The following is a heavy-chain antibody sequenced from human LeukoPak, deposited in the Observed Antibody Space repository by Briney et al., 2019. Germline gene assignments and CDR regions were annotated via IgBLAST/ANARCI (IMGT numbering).Heavy chain of an antibody. J-gene: IGHJ6*02. CDR2: IGSDNKP. D-gene: IGHD3-10*02. CDR3: AGDLHYYVAMDV. Sequence: QPGGSLMLSCDASGFTFSAYAMTCVRQAPGKGLEWVSSIGSDNKPHYSESVKGRFAISRDNSKSMLFLQLNSLRAEDTALYYCAGDLHYYVAMDVWGQGTTVTVSS. V-gene: IGHV3-23*05. CDR1: GFTFSAYA.